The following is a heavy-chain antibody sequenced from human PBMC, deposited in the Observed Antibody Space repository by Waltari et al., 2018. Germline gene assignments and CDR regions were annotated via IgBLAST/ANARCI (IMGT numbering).Heavy chain of an antibody. D-gene: IGHD3-22*01. Sequence: QVQLQESGPGLVKPSETLSLTCTVSGGSISSHYWSWIRQPPGKGLEWIGYIYYSGSTNSNPSLKSRVTISVDTSKNQFSLKLSSVTAADTAVYYCARVNYSSGYYYYYFDYWGQGTLVTVSS. V-gene: IGHV4-59*11. CDR3: ARVNYSSGYYYYYFDY. J-gene: IGHJ4*02. CDR2: IYYSGST. CDR1: GGSISSHY.